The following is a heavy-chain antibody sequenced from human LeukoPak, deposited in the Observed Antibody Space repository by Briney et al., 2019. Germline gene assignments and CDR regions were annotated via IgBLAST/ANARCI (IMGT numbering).Heavy chain of an antibody. D-gene: IGHD5-12*01. CDR1: GGSISSSSYY. V-gene: IGHV4-39*01. Sequence: SETLSLTCTVSGGSISSSSYYWDWIRQSPGKGLEWCGNIYFGGSTYYTPSLKSRVTISVDTSKNQFSLKLSSVTAADTAIYFCARHSRSGSGGYENAFDIWGQGTMVTVSS. J-gene: IGHJ3*02. CDR3: ARHSRSGSGGYENAFDI. CDR2: IYFGGST.